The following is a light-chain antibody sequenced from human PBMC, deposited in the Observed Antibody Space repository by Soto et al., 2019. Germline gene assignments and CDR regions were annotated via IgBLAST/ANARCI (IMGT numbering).Light chain of an antibody. CDR2: GAS. CDR1: QSVTSSY. V-gene: IGKV3D-7*01. CDR3: LQDYSYPLT. Sequence: EIVLTQSPATLSLSPGERATLSCRASQSVTSSYLAWYQQRPGQAPRLLIYGASNRATGIPDRFSGSGSGTDFTLTISSLQPEDFATYYCLQDYSYPLTFGGGTKVDIK. J-gene: IGKJ4*01.